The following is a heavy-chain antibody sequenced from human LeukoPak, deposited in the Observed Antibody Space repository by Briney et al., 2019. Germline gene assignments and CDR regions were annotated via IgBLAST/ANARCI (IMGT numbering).Heavy chain of an antibody. D-gene: IGHD4-17*01. Sequence: SETLSLTCAVYGGSFSGYYWSCIRQPPGKGLEWIGEIKHSGSTNYNPSLKSRVTISVDTSKNQFSLKMRSVTAADTAVYYCAANGDYVNYYYGMDVWGQGTTVTVSS. V-gene: IGHV4-34*01. J-gene: IGHJ6*02. CDR1: GGSFSGYY. CDR3: AANGDYVNYYYGMDV. CDR2: IKHSGST.